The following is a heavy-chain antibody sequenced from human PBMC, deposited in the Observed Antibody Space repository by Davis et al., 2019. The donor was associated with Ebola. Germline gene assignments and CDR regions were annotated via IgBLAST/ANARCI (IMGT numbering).Heavy chain of an antibody. CDR1: GFTFSSYA. D-gene: IGHD4-17*01. V-gene: IGHV3-23*01. CDR3: AKAYGDYYYYYGMDV. CDR2: ISGSGGST. J-gene: IGHJ6*02. Sequence: GSLRLSCAASGFTFSSYAMSWVRQAPGKGLEWVSAISGSGGSTYYADSVKGRFTISRDNSKNTLYLQMNSLRAEDTAVYYCAKAYGDYYYYYGMDVWGQGTTVTVSS.